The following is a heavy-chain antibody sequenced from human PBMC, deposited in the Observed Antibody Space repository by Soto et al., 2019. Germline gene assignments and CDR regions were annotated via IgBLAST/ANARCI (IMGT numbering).Heavy chain of an antibody. V-gene: IGHV4-39*01. CDR1: GGSISSSSYY. Sequence: PXETLSLTCTVSGGSISSSSYYWGWIRQPPGKGLEWIGSIYYSGSTYYNPSLKSRVTISVDTSKNQFSLKLSSVTAADTAVYYCARQSAYSSSSSDYYYGMDVWGQGTTVTVSS. CDR2: IYYSGST. CDR3: ARQSAYSSSSSDYYYGMDV. J-gene: IGHJ6*02. D-gene: IGHD6-6*01.